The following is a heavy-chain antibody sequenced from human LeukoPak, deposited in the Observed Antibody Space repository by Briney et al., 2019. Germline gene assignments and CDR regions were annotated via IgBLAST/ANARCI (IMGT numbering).Heavy chain of an antibody. V-gene: IGHV3-23*01. J-gene: IGHJ4*02. CDR2: ISGSGGST. CDR3: ARGYVFLLAVAGYYFDY. D-gene: IGHD6-13*01. Sequence: PGGSLRLSCTASGFTLSSYAMSWVRQAPGKGLEWVSGISGSGGSTYYADSVKGRFTISRDNSKNTLYLQMNSLRAEDTVVYYCARGYVFLLAVAGYYFDYWGPGTLVTVSS. CDR1: GFTLSSYA.